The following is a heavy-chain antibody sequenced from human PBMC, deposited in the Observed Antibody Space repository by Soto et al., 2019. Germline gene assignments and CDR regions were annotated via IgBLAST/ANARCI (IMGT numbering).Heavy chain of an antibody. V-gene: IGHV3-66*01. CDR3: ARVDGATYG. D-gene: IGHD2-15*01. CDR1: GFSVSNNY. J-gene: IGHJ4*02. Sequence: EVQLVESGGGLVQPGGSLRLSCAASGFSVSNNYLIWVRQAPGKGLEWVSVIHRAGSTYYADSVKGRFTISRDNSKNTVYLQMNTLGANDASVYYCARVDGATYGWGQGTLVTVSS. CDR2: IHRAGST.